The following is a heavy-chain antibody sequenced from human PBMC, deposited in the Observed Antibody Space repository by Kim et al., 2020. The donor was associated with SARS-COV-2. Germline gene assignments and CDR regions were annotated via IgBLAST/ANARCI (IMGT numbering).Heavy chain of an antibody. CDR3: AREGTLTIFGVAPPGYYYYMDV. Sequence: GSLRLSCSASGFPFSSYSMNWVRQAPGKGLEWVSYISSSSGTIYYADSVKGRFTISRDNAKNSLYLQMNSLRDEDTAVYYCAREGTLTIFGVAPPGYYYYMDVWGKGTTVTVSS. V-gene: IGHV3-48*02. J-gene: IGHJ6*03. CDR2: ISSSSGTI. D-gene: IGHD3-3*01. CDR1: GFPFSSYS.